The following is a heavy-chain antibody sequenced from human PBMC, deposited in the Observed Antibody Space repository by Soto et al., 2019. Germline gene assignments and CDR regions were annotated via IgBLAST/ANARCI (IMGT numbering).Heavy chain of an antibody. CDR3: ARAAVDTLPIFAY. D-gene: IGHD5-18*01. CDR1: GDTFTGHY. V-gene: IGHV1-2*02. CDR2: INPNGGST. Sequence: QVQLVQSGAEVKKPGASVKVSCKASGDTFTGHYLHWVRQAPGQDLEWMGWINPNGGSTNSAQKFQGRVTLHSDTSISTAYKELSRLNSDDTAVYYCARAAVDTLPIFAYWGQGTQVAVSS. J-gene: IGHJ4*02.